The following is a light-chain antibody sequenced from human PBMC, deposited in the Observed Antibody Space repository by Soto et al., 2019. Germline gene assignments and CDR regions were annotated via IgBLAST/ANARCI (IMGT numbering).Light chain of an antibody. CDR1: RSDVGSYNS. Sequence: QSVLTQPASVSGSPGQSITISCTGTRSDVGSYNSIAWYQQHPGKAPRVVIFEVTKRPSGISDRFSGSKSGYTASPTISGLQAEDEADYFCFSYAGNSIWLFXGGTKVTVL. V-gene: IGLV2-23*02. CDR3: FSYAGNSIWL. CDR2: EVT. J-gene: IGLJ2*01.